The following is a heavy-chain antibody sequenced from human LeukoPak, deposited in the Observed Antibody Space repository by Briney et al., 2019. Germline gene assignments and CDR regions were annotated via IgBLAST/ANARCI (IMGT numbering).Heavy chain of an antibody. D-gene: IGHD6-13*01. CDR1: GGSISSYY. CDR3: ASGYDYYYGMDV. Sequence: TETLSLTCTVSGGSISSYYWSWIRQPPGKGLEWIGYIYYSGSTNYNPSLKSRVTISVDTSKNQFSLKLSSVTAADTAVYYCASGYDYYYGMDVWGQGTTVTVFS. V-gene: IGHV4-59*08. J-gene: IGHJ6*02. CDR2: IYYSGST.